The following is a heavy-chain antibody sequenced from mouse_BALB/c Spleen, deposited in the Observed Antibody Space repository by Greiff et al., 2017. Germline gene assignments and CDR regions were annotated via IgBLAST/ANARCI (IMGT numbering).Heavy chain of an antibody. CDR2: ISSGSSTI. CDR1: GFTFSSFG. V-gene: IGHV5-17*02. CDR3: ARFSGMDY. J-gene: IGHJ4*01. D-gene: IGHD6-2*01. Sequence: DVMLVESGGGLVQPGGSRKLSCAASGFTFSSFGMHWVRQAPEKGLEWVAYISSGSSTIYYADTVKGRFTISRDNPKNTLFLQMTSLRSEDTAMYYCARFSGMDYWGQGTSVTVSS.